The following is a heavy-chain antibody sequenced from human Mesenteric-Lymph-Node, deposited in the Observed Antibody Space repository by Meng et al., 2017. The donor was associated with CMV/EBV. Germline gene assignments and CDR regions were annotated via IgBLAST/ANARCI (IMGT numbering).Heavy chain of an antibody. J-gene: IGHJ4*02. CDR2: ISYDGTNK. CDR1: GFTLNTYV. Sequence: QVQLVESGGGVVQPGKSLRLSCTASGFTLNTYVMHWVRQAPGKGLEWVEAISYDGTNKYYADSVKGRFTISRDNSKNTLFLQMNSLRPEDTAVYYCAKGYGLFNYWGRGTLVTVSS. V-gene: IGHV3-30*18. CDR3: AKGYGLFNY. D-gene: IGHD3-3*01.